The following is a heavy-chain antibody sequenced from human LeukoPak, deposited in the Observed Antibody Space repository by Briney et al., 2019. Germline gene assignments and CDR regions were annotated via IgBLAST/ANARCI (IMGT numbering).Heavy chain of an antibody. CDR3: ASRYSSSWSAFDL. Sequence: ASVKVSCKASGYTFTGYYRHWVRQAPGQGLEWMGWINPNSGGTNYAQKFQGRVTMTRDTSISTAYMELSRLRSDDTAVYYCASRYSSSWSAFDLWGRGTLVTVSS. D-gene: IGHD6-13*01. J-gene: IGHJ2*01. V-gene: IGHV1-2*02. CDR2: INPNSGGT. CDR1: GYTFTGYY.